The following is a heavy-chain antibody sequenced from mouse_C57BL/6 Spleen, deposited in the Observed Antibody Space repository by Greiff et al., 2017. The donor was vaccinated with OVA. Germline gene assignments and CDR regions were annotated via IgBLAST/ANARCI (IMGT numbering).Heavy chain of an antibody. CDR1: GFTFSSYA. CDR3: AREETGTEGFAY. D-gene: IGHD4-1*01. J-gene: IGHJ3*01. V-gene: IGHV5-4*01. Sequence: EVHLVESGGGLVKPGGSLKLSCAASGFTFSSYAMSWVRQTPEQRLEWVATISDGGSYTYYPDNVKGRFTIARDNAKNNLYLQMSHLKSEDTAMYYCAREETGTEGFAYWGQGTLVTVSA. CDR2: ISDGGSYT.